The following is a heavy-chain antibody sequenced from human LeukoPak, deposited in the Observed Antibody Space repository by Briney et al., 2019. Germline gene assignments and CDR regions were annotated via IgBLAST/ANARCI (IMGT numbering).Heavy chain of an antibody. J-gene: IGHJ5*02. CDR3: ATRKYSSGWNWFDP. D-gene: IGHD6-19*01. V-gene: IGHV1-8*02. CDR1: GYIFTSYG. CDR2: MNPNSGNT. Sequence: GASVKVSCKASGYIFTSYGISWVRQATGQGLEWMGWMNPNSGNTGYAQKFQGRVTMTRNTSISTAYMELSSLRSEDTAVYYCATRKYSSGWNWFDPWGQGTLVTVSS.